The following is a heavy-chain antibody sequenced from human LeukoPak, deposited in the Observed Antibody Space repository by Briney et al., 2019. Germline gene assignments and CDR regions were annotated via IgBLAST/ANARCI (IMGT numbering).Heavy chain of an antibody. V-gene: IGHV4-38-2*02. D-gene: IGHD3-22*01. CDR3: ARDGDSSGYYTRGYNWFDP. CDR1: GYSISSGYY. J-gene: IGHJ5*02. Sequence: SETLSLTCTVSGYSISSGYYWGWIRQPPGKGLEWIGSIYHSGSTYYNPSLKSRVTISVDTSKNQFSLKLSSVTAADTAVYYCARDGDSSGYYTRGYNWFDPWGQGTLVTVSS. CDR2: IYHSGST.